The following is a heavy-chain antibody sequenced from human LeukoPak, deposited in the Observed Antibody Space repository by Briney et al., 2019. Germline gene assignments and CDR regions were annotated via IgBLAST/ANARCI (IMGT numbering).Heavy chain of an antibody. D-gene: IGHD3-3*01. CDR1: GGSISSSSYY. J-gene: IGHJ4*02. CDR3: ARRPGGTIFGVVIMMAYYFDY. CDR2: INHSGST. V-gene: IGHV4-39*07. Sequence: SETLSLTCTVSGGSISSSSYYWSWIRQPPGKGLEWIGEINHSGSTNYNPSLKSRVTISVDTSKNQFSLKLSSVTAADTAVYYCARRPGGTIFGVVIMMAYYFDYWGQGTLVTVSS.